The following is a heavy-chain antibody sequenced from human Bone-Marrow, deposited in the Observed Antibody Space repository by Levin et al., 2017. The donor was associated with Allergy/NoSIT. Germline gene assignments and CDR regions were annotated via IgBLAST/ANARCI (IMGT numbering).Heavy chain of an antibody. V-gene: IGHV1-2*02. D-gene: IGHD6-19*01. CDR3: AKDHDARKSVAGTGNNWFDP. J-gene: IGHJ5*02. CDR2: INPKSADT. Sequence: ASVKVSCKASGYPFANFYIHWVRQAPGQGLEWMGWINPKSADTKYTQKFQGRVTMSRDTSITTVYMELTRLTTDDTAVYYCAKDHDARKSVAGTGNNWFDPWGQGTLVSVSS. CDR1: GYPFANFY.